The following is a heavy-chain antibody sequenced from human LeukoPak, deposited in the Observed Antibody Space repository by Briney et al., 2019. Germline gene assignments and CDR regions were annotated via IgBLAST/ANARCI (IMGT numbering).Heavy chain of an antibody. CDR1: GFTFSGYW. J-gene: IGHJ4*02. Sequence: PGGSLRLSCADSGFTFSGYWMNWVRQAPGKGLEWVANINQNGGEKYYVDSVKGRFTISRDNAKNSLYLQMNSLRAEDTAVYYCARDVPTLFWSGSPFYWGQGTLVTVSS. CDR3: ARDVPTLFWSGSPFY. CDR2: INQNGGEK. V-gene: IGHV3-7*01. D-gene: IGHD3-3*01.